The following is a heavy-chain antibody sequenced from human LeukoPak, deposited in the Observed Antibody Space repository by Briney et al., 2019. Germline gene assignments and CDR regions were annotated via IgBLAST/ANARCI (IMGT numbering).Heavy chain of an antibody. D-gene: IGHD5-18*01. Sequence: GASVKVSCRASGYSFTGYYMHWVRQAPGQGLEWMGIINPSGGSTSYAQKFQGRVTMTRDTSTSTVYMELSSLRSEDTAVYYCARDGSVDTAIYGLDLWGRGTLVTVSS. CDR1: GYSFTGYY. V-gene: IGHV1-46*01. J-gene: IGHJ2*01. CDR2: INPSGGST. CDR3: ARDGSVDTAIYGLDL.